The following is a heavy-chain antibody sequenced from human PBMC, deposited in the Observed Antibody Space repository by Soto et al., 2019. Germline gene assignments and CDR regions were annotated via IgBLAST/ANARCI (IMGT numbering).Heavy chain of an antibody. V-gene: IGHV3-30*18. CDR1: GFTFSSYG. Sequence: QVQLVESGGGVVQPGRSLRLSCAASGFTFSSYGMHWVRQAPGKGLEWVAVISYDGSNKYYADSVKGRFTISRDNSKNTLYLQMNSLRAEDTAVYYCAKDRRSTVLDYWGQGTLVTVSS. J-gene: IGHJ4*02. CDR3: AKDRRSTVLDY. D-gene: IGHD2-2*01. CDR2: ISYDGSNK.